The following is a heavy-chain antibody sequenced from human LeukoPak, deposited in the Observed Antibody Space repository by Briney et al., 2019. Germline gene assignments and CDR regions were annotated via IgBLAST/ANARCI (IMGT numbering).Heavy chain of an antibody. J-gene: IGHJ4*02. CDR3: ARDLDGQWLVPFDY. CDR1: GFTFSSYS. CDR2: ISSSSSTI. Sequence: PGGSLRLSCAASGFTFSSYSMNCVRQAPGKGLEWVSYISSSSSTIYYADSVKGRFTISRDNAKNSLYLQMNSLRDEDTAVYYCARDLDGQWLVPFDYWGQGTLVTVSS. D-gene: IGHD6-19*01. V-gene: IGHV3-48*02.